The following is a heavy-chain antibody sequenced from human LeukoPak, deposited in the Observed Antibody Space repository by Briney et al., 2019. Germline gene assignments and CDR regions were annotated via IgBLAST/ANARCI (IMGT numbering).Heavy chain of an antibody. CDR3: ARDYGSGSYYVRNMFDH. CDR2: INAGNGNT. J-gene: IGHJ4*02. CDR1: GHTFTSYA. D-gene: IGHD3-10*01. V-gene: IGHV1-3*01. Sequence: GASVKVSRKASGHTFTSYAMHWVRQAPGQRLEWMGWINAGNGNTKYSQKFQGRVTITRDTSASTAYMELSSLRSEDTAVYYCARDYGSGSYYVRNMFDHWGQGTLVTVSS.